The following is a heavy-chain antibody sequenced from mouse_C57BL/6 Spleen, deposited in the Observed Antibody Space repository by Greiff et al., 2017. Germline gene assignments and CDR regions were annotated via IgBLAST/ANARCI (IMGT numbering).Heavy chain of an antibody. CDR2: IYPGDGDT. D-gene: IGHD3-2*02. Sequence: QVQLQQSGPELVKPGASVKISCKASGYAFSSSWMNWVQQRPGKGLEWIGRIYPGDGDTNYNGKFKGKATLTADKSSSTAYMQLSSLTSEDSAVYFCAREVQATGAMDYWGQGTSVTVSS. J-gene: IGHJ4*01. CDR1: GYAFSSSW. V-gene: IGHV1-82*01. CDR3: AREVQATGAMDY.